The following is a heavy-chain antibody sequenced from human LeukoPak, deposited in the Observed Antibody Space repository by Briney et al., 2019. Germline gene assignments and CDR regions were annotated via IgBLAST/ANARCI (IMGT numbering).Heavy chain of an antibody. Sequence: GRSLRLSCAASGFAFGSYAMHWVRQAPGKGLEWVALISYNGTNEYYADSVKGRFTISRDNSKNTLYLQMNSPRAEDTALYYCAREGDNNKWYRFQHWGQGTLVTVSS. CDR3: AREGDNNKWYRFQH. CDR2: ISYNGTNE. D-gene: IGHD2-2*01. J-gene: IGHJ1*01. V-gene: IGHV3-30-3*01. CDR1: GFAFGSYA.